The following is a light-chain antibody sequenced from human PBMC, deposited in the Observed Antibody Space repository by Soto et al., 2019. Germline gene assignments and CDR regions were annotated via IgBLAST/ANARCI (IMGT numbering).Light chain of an antibody. V-gene: IGKV3-15*01. Sequence: EIVMTQSPVALSVSPGERAALSCRASQSVGRNFAWYQQRPGQAPRVLIYVTSTRATGVPARFSGRGSGTDFTLTISSLQSEYFAVYYCQQYNNWPYTFGQGTRLEIK. J-gene: IGKJ2*01. CDR1: QSVGRN. CDR2: VTS. CDR3: QQYNNWPYT.